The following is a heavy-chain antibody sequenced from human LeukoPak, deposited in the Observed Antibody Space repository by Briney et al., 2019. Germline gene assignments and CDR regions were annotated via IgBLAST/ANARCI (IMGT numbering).Heavy chain of an antibody. V-gene: IGHV4-30-4*08. Sequence: PSETLSLTCTVSGGSISSGDYYWGWIRQPPGKGLEWIAYMYYSGSTYYNPSLKSRVTMSADTSKNQLSLTLSAVTAADTVVYYVARPYYYDSRIDPWGQGILVTVSS. CDR1: GGSISSGDYY. CDR3: ARPYYYDSRIDP. CDR2: MYYSGST. J-gene: IGHJ5*02. D-gene: IGHD3-22*01.